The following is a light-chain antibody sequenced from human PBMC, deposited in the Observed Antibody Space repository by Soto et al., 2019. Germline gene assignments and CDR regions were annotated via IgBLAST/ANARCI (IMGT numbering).Light chain of an antibody. CDR1: QSVNTN. V-gene: IGKV3-15*01. CDR3: QQYNNWPRT. J-gene: IGKJ1*01. CDR2: VAS. Sequence: IVMTQSPATLSVSPGERATLSCRASQSVNTNLAWYQQRPGQAPRLLIYVASTRAAGVPARFSGSGSGTEFTLTISSLQSEDFAIYYCQQYNNWPRTFGQGTKVEIK.